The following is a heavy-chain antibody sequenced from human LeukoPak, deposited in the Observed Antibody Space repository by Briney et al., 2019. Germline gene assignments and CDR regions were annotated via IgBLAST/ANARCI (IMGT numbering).Heavy chain of an antibody. V-gene: IGHV3-9*01. D-gene: IGHD3-22*01. Sequence: PGRSLRLSCAASGFTFDDYAMHWVRQAPGKGLEWVSGISWNSGSIGYADSVKGRFTISRDNAKNSLYLQMNSLRAEDTALYYCAKDFDPYYYDRRGFDIWGQGTMVTVSS. CDR3: AKDFDPYYYDRRGFDI. J-gene: IGHJ3*02. CDR1: GFTFDDYA. CDR2: ISWNSGSI.